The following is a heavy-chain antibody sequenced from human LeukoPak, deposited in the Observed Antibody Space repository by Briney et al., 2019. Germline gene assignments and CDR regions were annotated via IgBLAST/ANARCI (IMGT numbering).Heavy chain of an antibody. Sequence: GGSLRLSCAASGFSFSTYGMHWVRQAPGKGREWVALIWNAGTNTYYADSVKGRFTISRDNSKNTLYLQMNSLRAEDTAVYYCAGDTPPGGDYYFDYWGQGTLVIVSS. CDR1: GFSFSTYG. CDR2: IWNAGTNT. V-gene: IGHV3-33*01. J-gene: IGHJ4*02. D-gene: IGHD3-16*01. CDR3: AGDTPPGGDYYFDY.